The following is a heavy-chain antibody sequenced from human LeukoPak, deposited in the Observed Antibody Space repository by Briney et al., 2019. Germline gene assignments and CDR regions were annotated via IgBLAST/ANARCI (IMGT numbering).Heavy chain of an antibody. V-gene: IGHV3-11*01. Sequence: GGSLRLSCAASGFIFSDYYMTWIRQAPGKGLEWVSYISSSGSITYYADSVKGRFTISRDNAKNSLYLEMNSLRDDDTAVYFCARMGGAGSPSDTWGQGTLVTVSS. D-gene: IGHD3-10*01. CDR2: ISSSGSIT. CDR1: GFIFSDYY. J-gene: IGHJ5*02. CDR3: ARMGGAGSPSDT.